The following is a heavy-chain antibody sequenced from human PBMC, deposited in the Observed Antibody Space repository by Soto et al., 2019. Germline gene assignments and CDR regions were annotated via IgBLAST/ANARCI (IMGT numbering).Heavy chain of an antibody. J-gene: IGHJ3*01. CDR1: GYSFSFYW. D-gene: IGHD3-22*01. CDR2: MYPDDSDI. V-gene: IGHV5-51*01. Sequence: GESLKISCKASGYSFSFYWIGWVRQMPGKGLAWMAIMYPDDSDIRYSPSFEAHVTISADKSTSTAFLQWSSLRSSDTAMDYCATAYVYDFENSNYYRDAFDFWGQRTLVTVSS. CDR3: ATAYVYDFENSNYYRDAFDF.